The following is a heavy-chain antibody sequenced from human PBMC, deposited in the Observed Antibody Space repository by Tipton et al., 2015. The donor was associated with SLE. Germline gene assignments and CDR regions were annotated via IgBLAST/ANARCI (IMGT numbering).Heavy chain of an antibody. Sequence: TLSLTCTVSGGSISSGSYYWSWIRQPAGKGLEWIGYIYTSGSTNYNPSLKSRVTISVDSITFSWKYKNQFSLKLSSVTAADTAVYYCARDLIPQGVGDAFDIWGQGTMVTVSS. CDR2: IYTSGST. V-gene: IGHV4-61*09. D-gene: IGHD3-16*01. CDR3: ARDLIPQGVGDAFDI. CDR1: GGSISSGSYY. J-gene: IGHJ3*02.